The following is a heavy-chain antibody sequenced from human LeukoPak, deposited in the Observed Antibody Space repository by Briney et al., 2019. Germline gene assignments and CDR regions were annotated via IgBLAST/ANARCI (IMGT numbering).Heavy chain of an antibody. CDR1: GFTFDDYG. J-gene: IGHJ3*02. CDR3: AKGLSTVTTRPDDTFDI. CDR2: ISGSGGTT. V-gene: IGHV3-23*01. D-gene: IGHD4-17*01. Sequence: GGSLRLSCAASGFTFDDYGMSWVRQAPGKGLEWLSAISGSGGTTHYADSVKGRFTISRDNSKNTLYLQIHFLRAEDTAVYYCAKGLSTVTTRPDDTFDIWGQGTMVIVSS.